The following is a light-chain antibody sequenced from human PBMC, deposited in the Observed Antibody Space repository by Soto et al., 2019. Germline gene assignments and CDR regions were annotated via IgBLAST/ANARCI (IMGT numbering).Light chain of an antibody. CDR1: RDISTW. CDR2: GAS. V-gene: IGKV1D-12*01. Sequence: IWMTQSPSLLSASTGDRVTISCRMSRDISTWLAWYQQKPGKAPKLLIYGASNLQSGVPSRFSGRGSGTDFTLTISSLQPEDFGTYYCQQANSFPFIFAQGTKV. CDR3: QQANSFPFI. J-gene: IGKJ2*01.